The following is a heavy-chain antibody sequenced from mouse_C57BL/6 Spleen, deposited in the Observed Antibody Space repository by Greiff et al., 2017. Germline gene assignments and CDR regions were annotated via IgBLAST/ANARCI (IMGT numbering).Heavy chain of an antibody. J-gene: IGHJ2*01. D-gene: IGHD1-1*01. CDR1: GYTFTSYW. V-gene: IGHV1-53*01. CDR3: ARNWERYYYGSSPYYFDY. Sequence: QVQLQQPGTELVKPGASVKLSCKASGYTFTSYWMHWVKQRPGQGLEWIGNINPSNGGTNYNEKFKSKATLTVDKSSSTAYMQLSSLTSEDSAVYYCARNWERYYYGSSPYYFDYWGQGTTLTVSS. CDR2: INPSNGGT.